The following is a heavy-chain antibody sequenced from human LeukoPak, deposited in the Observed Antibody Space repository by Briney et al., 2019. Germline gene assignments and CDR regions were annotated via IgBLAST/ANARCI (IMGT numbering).Heavy chain of an antibody. CDR3: AKDRYDYGDYGYFQH. CDR1: GFSFKDYW. V-gene: IGHV3-7*03. D-gene: IGHD4-17*01. J-gene: IGHJ1*01. CDR2: ITPDGSGK. Sequence: GGSLRLSCAASGFSFKDYWMSWVRQAPGKGLEWVADITPDGSGKTYVDSVKGRFTISRDNAKNSLYLQMNSLRAEDTALYYCAKDRYDYGDYGYFQHWGQGTLVTVSS.